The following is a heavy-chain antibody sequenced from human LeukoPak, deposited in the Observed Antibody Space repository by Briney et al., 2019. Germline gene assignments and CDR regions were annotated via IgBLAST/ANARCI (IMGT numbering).Heavy chain of an antibody. CDR3: ATDIRWGAFDI. D-gene: IGHD3-3*01. J-gene: IGHJ3*02. CDR1: GFTFDDYG. CDR2: ISGSGGST. V-gene: IGHV3-23*01. Sequence: PGGSLRLSCAASGFTFDDYGMSWVRQAPGKGLEWVSGISGSGGSTYYADSVKGRFTISRDNSKNTLYLQMNSLRAEDTAVYYCATDIRWGAFDIWGQGTMVTVSS.